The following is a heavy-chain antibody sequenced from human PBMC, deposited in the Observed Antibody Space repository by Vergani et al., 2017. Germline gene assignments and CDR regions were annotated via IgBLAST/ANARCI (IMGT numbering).Heavy chain of an antibody. CDR3: AKDTIFGVVIIGYYFDY. CDR1: GFTFSSYA. D-gene: IGHD3-3*01. Sequence: EVQLLESGGSLKQPGGSVRLSCAASGFTFSSYAMSWVRQAPGKGLEWVSAISGSGGSTYYADSVKGRFTISRDNSKNTLYLQMNSLRAEDTAVYYCAKDTIFGVVIIGYYFDYWGQGTLVTVSS. CDR2: ISGSGGST. V-gene: IGHV3-23*01. J-gene: IGHJ4*02.